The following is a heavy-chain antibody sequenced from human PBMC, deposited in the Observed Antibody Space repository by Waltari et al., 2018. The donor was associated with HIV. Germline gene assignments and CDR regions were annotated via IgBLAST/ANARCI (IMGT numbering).Heavy chain of an antibody. D-gene: IGHD3-10*01. V-gene: IGHV1-8*01. J-gene: IGHJ4*02. Sequence: QVQLVQSGAEVKKPAASVKVSCTASGYTFTSYDITWGRQATGQGLEWMGWMNPNSGNTGYPQKFQGRVTMTRNTSISTAYMELRSLRSEDTSVYYCAGGRVQVRGAMYYFDYWGQGTLVTVSS. CDR3: AGGRVQVRGAMYYFDY. CDR2: MNPNSGNT. CDR1: GYTFTSYD.